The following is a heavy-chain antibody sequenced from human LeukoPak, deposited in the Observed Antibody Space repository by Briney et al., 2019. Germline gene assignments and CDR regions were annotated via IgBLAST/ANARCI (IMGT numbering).Heavy chain of an antibody. CDR3: ATDGMVRGPDAWFDS. D-gene: IGHD3-10*01. Sequence: SETLSLTCAVSGDSVSGAFWWSWVRLPPHKGLEWIGEIHHSGSSNYNPSLKSRVIISLDGSKNLLSLELSSVTAADTAVYYCATDGMVRGPDAWFDSWGQGTLVTVSS. CDR1: GDSVSGAFW. CDR2: IHHSGSS. J-gene: IGHJ5*01. V-gene: IGHV4-4*02.